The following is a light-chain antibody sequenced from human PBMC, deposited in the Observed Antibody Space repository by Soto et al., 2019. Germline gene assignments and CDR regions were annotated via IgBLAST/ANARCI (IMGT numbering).Light chain of an antibody. CDR3: SSYTSTASYV. Sequence: QSVLTQPASVSGSPGQSITISCTGTSSDIGGYNYVSWYQQHPGKAPKLIINYVTTRPSGVSNRFSGSKSGNTASLTISGLEADDEDDYYCSSYTSTASYVFGTETKLTVL. V-gene: IGLV2-14*03. CDR2: YVT. J-gene: IGLJ1*01. CDR1: SSDIGGYNY.